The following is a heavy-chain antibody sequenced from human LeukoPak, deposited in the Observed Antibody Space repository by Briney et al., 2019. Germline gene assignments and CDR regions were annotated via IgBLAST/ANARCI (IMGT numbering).Heavy chain of an antibody. CDR3: VRYAPVNH. CDR1: GFTFSDFY. D-gene: IGHD2-2*01. CDR2: ISRGSGSTR. Sequence: GGSLRLSCAASGFTFSDFYMSWFRQVPGKGLEAVAYISRGSGSTRYYTDSARGRFTISRDNGENAVYLQMNSLRTDDTDVYYCVRYAPVNHWGRGALVTVSS. J-gene: IGHJ1*01. V-gene: IGHV3-11*01.